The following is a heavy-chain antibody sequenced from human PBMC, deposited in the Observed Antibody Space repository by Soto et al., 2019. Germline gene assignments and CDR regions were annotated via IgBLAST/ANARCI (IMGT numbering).Heavy chain of an antibody. V-gene: IGHV4-59*01. Sequence: LSRTYTVSGGSIIDYYWSWIRHLPGKGLAWIGYIYYTGSTGYNPSLKNRVTLSVDTSRDQFPLRLTSVTAADTAVYYCAREAIQSPRGATADYCGMAVFGQGTPVNVS. CDR1: GGSIIDYY. D-gene: IGHD2-15*01. J-gene: IGHJ6*02. CDR3: AREAIQSPRGATADYCGMAV. CDR2: IYYTGST.